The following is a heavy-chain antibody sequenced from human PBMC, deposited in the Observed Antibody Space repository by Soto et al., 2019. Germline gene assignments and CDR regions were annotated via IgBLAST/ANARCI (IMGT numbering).Heavy chain of an antibody. CDR3: AKLIDIVVVPAQFDY. CDR1: GFTFSSYA. J-gene: IGHJ4*02. D-gene: IGHD2-2*01. CDR2: ISGSGGST. Sequence: GGSLRLSCAASGFTFSSYAMSWVRQAPGKGLEWVSAISGSGGSTYYADSVKGWFTISRDNSKSTLYLQMNSLRAEDTAVYYCAKLIDIVVVPAQFDYWGQGTLVTVSS. V-gene: IGHV3-23*01.